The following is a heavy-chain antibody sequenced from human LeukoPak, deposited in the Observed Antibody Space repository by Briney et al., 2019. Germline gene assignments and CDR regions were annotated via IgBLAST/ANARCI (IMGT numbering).Heavy chain of an antibody. Sequence: GGSLRLSCAASGFTFSSYSMNWVRQAPGKGLEWVSSISSSSSYIYYADSVEGRFTISRDNAKNSLYLQMNSLRAEDTAVYYCATDIVVVVAANDPYGMDLWGQGTTVTVSS. J-gene: IGHJ6*02. CDR3: ATDIVVVVAANDPYGMDL. D-gene: IGHD2-15*01. CDR2: ISSSSSYI. CDR1: GFTFSSYS. V-gene: IGHV3-21*01.